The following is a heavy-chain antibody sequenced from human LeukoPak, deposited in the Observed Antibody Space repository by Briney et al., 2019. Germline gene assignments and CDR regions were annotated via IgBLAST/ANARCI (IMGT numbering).Heavy chain of an antibody. V-gene: IGHV3-23*01. Sequence: GGSLRLSCAASGFTFSNYAMSWVRQAPGKGLEWVSTISRGTATTYYADSVKGRFIISRDNSKNTLYLQMNSLRAEDTAVYYCAKGYYGSSGYTYGFDIWGQGTMVTVSS. CDR2: ISRGTATT. D-gene: IGHD3-22*01. J-gene: IGHJ3*02. CDR1: GFTFSNYA. CDR3: AKGYYGSSGYTYGFDI.